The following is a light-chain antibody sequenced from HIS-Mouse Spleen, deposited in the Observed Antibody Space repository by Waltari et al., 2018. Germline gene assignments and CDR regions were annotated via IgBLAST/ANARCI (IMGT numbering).Light chain of an antibody. Sequence: QSALTQPASVSGSPGQSITISCTGTSSDVGGYNYVSWYQQHPGKAPKLMIYHVSNRHSGVSNRFAGSKSSNTASLTISGLQAEDEADYYGSSYTSSSTWVFGGGTKLTVL. J-gene: IGLJ3*02. CDR3: SSYTSSSTWV. CDR2: HVS. CDR1: SSDVGGYNY. V-gene: IGLV2-14*03.